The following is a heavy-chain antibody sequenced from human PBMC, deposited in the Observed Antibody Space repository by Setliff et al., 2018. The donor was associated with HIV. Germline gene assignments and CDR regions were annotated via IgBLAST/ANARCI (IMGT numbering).Heavy chain of an antibody. CDR2: MNPNSGNT. CDR1: GYTFTSYD. Sequence: ASVKVSCKASGYTFTSYDINWVRQATGQGLEWMGWMNPNSGNTGYAQKFQGRVTMTRDTSISTAYMELKNLKFEDTAVYYCARARRDSYDRGRRNHYYIDVWGKGTTVTVSS. D-gene: IGHD3-22*01. J-gene: IGHJ6*03. V-gene: IGHV1-8*02. CDR3: ARARRDSYDRGRRNHYYIDV.